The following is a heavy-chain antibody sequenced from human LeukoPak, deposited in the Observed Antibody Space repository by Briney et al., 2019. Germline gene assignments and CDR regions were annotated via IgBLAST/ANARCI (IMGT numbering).Heavy chain of an antibody. J-gene: IGHJ4*02. V-gene: IGHV3-53*01. D-gene: IGHD6-19*01. CDR3: ARYSSGWCFDY. Sequence: GGSLRLSCAASGFTVSSNYMSWVRQAPGKGLEWVSVIYSGGSTYYADSVKGRFAISRDNAKNSLYLQMNSLRAEDTAVYYCARYSSGWCFDYWGQGTLVTVSS. CDR2: IYSGGST. CDR1: GFTVSSNY.